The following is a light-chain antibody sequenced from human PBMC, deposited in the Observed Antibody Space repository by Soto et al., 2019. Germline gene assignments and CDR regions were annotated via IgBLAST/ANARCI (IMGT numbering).Light chain of an antibody. Sequence: EILLTQSPGPLSFSPGEGATLSGRASQSVSSNLAWYQQKPGQAPRLLIYGASTRATGIPARFSGSGSGTEFTLTISSLQSEEFAIYYCQQYNNWPQTFGQGTKVDNK. CDR3: QQYNNWPQT. CDR2: GAS. CDR1: QSVSSN. J-gene: IGKJ1*01. V-gene: IGKV3-15*01.